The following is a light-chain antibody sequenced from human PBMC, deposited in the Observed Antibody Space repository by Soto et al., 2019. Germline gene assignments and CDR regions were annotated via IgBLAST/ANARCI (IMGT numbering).Light chain of an antibody. J-gene: IGLJ1*01. CDR3: VSYTSSTTYV. V-gene: IGLV2-14*01. Sequence: QSALTQPASVSGSPGQSITISCSGTSSDIGAYDHVAWFQQFPGKTPKLVIYSVSNRPSGVSYRFSGSKSGNTASLIISRLQTEDEADYYCVSYTSSTTYVFGTGTKVTVL. CDR1: SSDIGAYDH. CDR2: SVS.